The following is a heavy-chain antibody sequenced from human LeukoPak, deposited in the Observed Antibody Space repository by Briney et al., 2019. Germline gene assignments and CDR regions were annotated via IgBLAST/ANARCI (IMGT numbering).Heavy chain of an antibody. V-gene: IGHV1-69*04. CDR2: IIPILGIA. D-gene: IGHD3-22*01. Sequence: GASVKVSCKASGGTFSSYAISWVRQAPGQGLEWMGRIIPILGIANYAQKSQGRVTITADKSTSTAYMELSSLRSEDTAVYYCARDLGLYYYDSSGSYWGQGTLVTVSS. CDR1: GGTFSSYA. CDR3: ARDLGLYYYDSSGSY. J-gene: IGHJ4*02.